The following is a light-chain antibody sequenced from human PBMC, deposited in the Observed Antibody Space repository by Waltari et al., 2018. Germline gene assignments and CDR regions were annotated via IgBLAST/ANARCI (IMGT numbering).Light chain of an antibody. CDR1: QRVVIN. CDR3: QQYNNWPLA. V-gene: IGKV3-15*01. CDR2: DTS. Sequence: ERVMTQSPATLSVSPVERVTLSCRASQRVVINLAWYQQKPGQAPRLLIYDTSTRATGIPDRFSGSGSGTEFTLTIRSLQSEDFAVYYCQQYNNWPLAFGQGTRLEIK. J-gene: IGKJ5*01.